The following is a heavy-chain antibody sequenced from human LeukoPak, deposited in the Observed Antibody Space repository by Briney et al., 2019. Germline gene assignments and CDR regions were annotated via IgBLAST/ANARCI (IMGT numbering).Heavy chain of an antibody. CDR2: ISSSGSTI. CDR1: GFTFSDYY. CDR3: ARDPPPTYYYDSSGYFDY. J-gene: IGHJ4*02. Sequence: KPGGSLRLSCAASGFTFSDYYISWIRQAPGKGLEWVSYISSSGSTIYYADSVKGRFTISRDNAKNSLYLQMNSLRAEDTAVYYCARDPPPTYYYDSSGYFDYWGQGTLVTVSS. D-gene: IGHD3-22*01. V-gene: IGHV3-11*01.